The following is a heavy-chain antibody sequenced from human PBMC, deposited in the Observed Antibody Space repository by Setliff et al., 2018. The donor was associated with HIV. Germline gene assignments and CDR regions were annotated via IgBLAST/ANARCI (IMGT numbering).Heavy chain of an antibody. Sequence: SVKVSCKASGDTFSSYAISWVRQAPGQGLEWVGGIIPVLGLSYYAQNFQGRVTITADESTSTAYMELSSLRSEDTAVYYCASYSGSYYFILHYWGQGTLVTVSS. CDR2: IIPVLGLS. CDR1: GDTFSSYA. J-gene: IGHJ4*02. V-gene: IGHV1-69*10. D-gene: IGHD1-26*01. CDR3: ASYSGSYYFILHY.